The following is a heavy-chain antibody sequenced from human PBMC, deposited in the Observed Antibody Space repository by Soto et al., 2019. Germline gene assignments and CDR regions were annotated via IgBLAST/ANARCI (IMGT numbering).Heavy chain of an antibody. D-gene: IGHD3-10*01. CDR2: IIPILGIA. V-gene: IGHV1-69*02. CDR1: GGTFSSYT. J-gene: IGHJ6*03. CDR3: AIAGGFGELIGYSMYV. Sequence: QVQLVQSGAEVKKPGSSGKVSCKASGGTFSSYTISWVRQAPGQGLEWMGRIIPILGIANYAQKFQGRVTITADKSTRTDYMELSSLRTEDTAVYYGAIAGGFGELIGYSMYVWGKGTTVTVSS.